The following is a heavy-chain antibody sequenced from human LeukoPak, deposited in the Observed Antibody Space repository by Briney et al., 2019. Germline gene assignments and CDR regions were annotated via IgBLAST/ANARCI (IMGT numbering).Heavy chain of an antibody. Sequence: ASVKVSCKASGYTFTSYDINWVRQATGQGLEWMGWMNPNSGNTGYAQKFQGRVTITRNTSISTAYMELSSLRPEDPAVYYCARGRRRKWFDPWGQGTLATVSS. CDR2: MNPNSGNT. CDR3: ARGRRRKWFDP. D-gene: IGHD5-24*01. V-gene: IGHV1-8*03. J-gene: IGHJ5*02. CDR1: GYTFTSYD.